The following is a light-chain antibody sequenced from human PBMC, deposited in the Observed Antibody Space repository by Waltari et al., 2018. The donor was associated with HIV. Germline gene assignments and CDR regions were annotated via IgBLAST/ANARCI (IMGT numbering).Light chain of an antibody. V-gene: IGLV2-14*03. CDR3: SSYTTSNTVV. Sequence: QSALTQPASVSGSPGQSITISCSGTSSDISTYDFVSWYQKHPAKAPKLLIYDVTARPSGVSRRFSGSKSGSTASLTISSIQADDEADYYCSSYTTSNTVVFGPGTKLSAL. CDR1: SSDISTYDF. J-gene: IGLJ2*01. CDR2: DVT.